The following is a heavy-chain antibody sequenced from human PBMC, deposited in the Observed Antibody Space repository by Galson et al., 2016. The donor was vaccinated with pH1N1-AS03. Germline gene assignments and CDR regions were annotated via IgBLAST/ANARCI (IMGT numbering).Heavy chain of an antibody. J-gene: IGHJ3*02. V-gene: IGHV3-48*04. CDR3: ARNSGAYFGSAFDI. CDR2: ISSDSTTI. D-gene: IGHD1-26*01. Sequence: SLRLSCAASGFTFNHYSMNWVRQAPGKGLEWVSYISSDSTTIYYADSVKGRFTISRDNAKNSLYLQMNSLTAEDTAIYYCARNSGAYFGSAFDIWGQGTMVTVSS. CDR1: GFTFNHYS.